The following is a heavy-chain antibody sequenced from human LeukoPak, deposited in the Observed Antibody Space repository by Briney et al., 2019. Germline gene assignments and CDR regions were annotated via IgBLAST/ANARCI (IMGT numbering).Heavy chain of an antibody. J-gene: IGHJ6*03. V-gene: IGHV3-48*01. Sequence: GGSLRLSCAASGFTVSNNYMSWVRQAPGKGLEWVSYISSSSSTIYYADSVKGRFTISRDNAKNSLYLQMNSLRAEDTAVYYCARVGGSGSYFYYYYYMDVWGKGTTVTISS. CDR3: ARVGGSGSYFYYYYYMDV. CDR2: ISSSSSTI. CDR1: GFTVSNNY. D-gene: IGHD3-10*01.